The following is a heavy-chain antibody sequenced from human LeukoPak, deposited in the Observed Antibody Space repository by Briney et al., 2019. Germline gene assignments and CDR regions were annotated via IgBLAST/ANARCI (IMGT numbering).Heavy chain of an antibody. Sequence: LSETLSLTCTVSVGSISSHYWSWIRQTPGKGLEWIGYISNSGGTNYNPSLKSRVTISVDTSKSQFSLNLTSVTAGDRAVYYCARLKDLWFGPWGQGTLVTVSS. V-gene: IGHV4-59*11. CDR1: VGSISSHY. CDR3: ARLKDLWFGP. CDR2: ISNSGGT. J-gene: IGHJ5*02. D-gene: IGHD2-15*01.